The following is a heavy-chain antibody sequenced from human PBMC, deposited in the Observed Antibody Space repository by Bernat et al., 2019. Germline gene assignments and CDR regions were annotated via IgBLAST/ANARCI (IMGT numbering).Heavy chain of an antibody. Sequence: EVQLVESGGGLVQPGGSLRLSCAASGFTFSTYWMHWVRQAPGKGLVWVSRINSDGSSTTYADSVKGRFTISRDNAKNTLYLQMNSLRAEETAVYSCARSGYYDSSGSATSYVFDIWGQGTMVTVSS. CDR3: ARSGYYDSSGSATSYVFDI. V-gene: IGHV3-74*01. CDR2: INSDGSST. J-gene: IGHJ3*02. CDR1: GFTFSTYW. D-gene: IGHD3-22*01.